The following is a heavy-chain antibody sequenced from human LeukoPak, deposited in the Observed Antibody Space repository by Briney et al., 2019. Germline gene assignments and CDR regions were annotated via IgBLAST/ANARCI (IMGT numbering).Heavy chain of an antibody. Sequence: PGGSLRLSCAASGFTFSNAWMSWVRQAPGKGLEWVGRITSKSGGRTKDYAAPGKGMLTITREGSKNTLYLQINSLKTEDTAVFYCTTEFFDYWGQGTLVTVSS. CDR3: TTEFFDY. CDR2: ITSKSGGRTK. J-gene: IGHJ4*02. V-gene: IGHV3-15*01. CDR1: GFTFSNAW.